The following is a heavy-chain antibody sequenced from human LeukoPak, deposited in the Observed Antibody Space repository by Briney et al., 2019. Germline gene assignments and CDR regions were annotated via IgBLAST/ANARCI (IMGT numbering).Heavy chain of an antibody. J-gene: IGHJ4*02. Sequence: SETLSLTCTVSGGSISSYYSSWIRQPPGKGLEWIGYIYYSGSTNYNPSLKSRVTISVDTSKNQFSLKLSSVTAADTAVYYCARASSWYNFDYWGQGTLVTASS. D-gene: IGHD6-13*01. V-gene: IGHV4-59*01. CDR3: ARASSWYNFDY. CDR2: IYYSGST. CDR1: GGSISSYY.